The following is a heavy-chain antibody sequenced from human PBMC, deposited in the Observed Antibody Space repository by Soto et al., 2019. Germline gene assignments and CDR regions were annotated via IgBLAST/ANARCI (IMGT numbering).Heavy chain of an antibody. Sequence: SETLSLTCAVSGYSISSGYYWGWIRQPPGKGLEWIGTIYHSGSTYYNPSLKSRVTISLDTSNNHFSLKLSSVTAADTAVYYCARELEYLGGDSRGQGTLVTVSS. CDR3: ARELEYLGGDS. CDR1: GYSISSGYY. J-gene: IGHJ4*02. D-gene: IGHD3-16*01. CDR2: IYHSGST. V-gene: IGHV4-38-2*02.